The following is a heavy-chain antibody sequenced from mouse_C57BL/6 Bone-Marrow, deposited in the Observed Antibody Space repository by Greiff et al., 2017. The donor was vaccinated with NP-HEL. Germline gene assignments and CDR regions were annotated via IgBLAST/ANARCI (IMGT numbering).Heavy chain of an antibody. CDR3: TRMYGWLLRFDY. D-gene: IGHD2-3*01. J-gene: IGHJ2*01. V-gene: IGHV6-6*01. CDR2: IRNKANNHAT. Sequence: EVKLMESGGGLVQPGGSMKLSCAASGFTFSDAWMDWVRQSPEKGLEWVAEIRNKANNHATYYAESVKGRFTISRDDSKSSVYLQMNSLRAEDTGIYYCTRMYGWLLRFDYWGQGTTLTVSS. CDR1: GFTFSDAW.